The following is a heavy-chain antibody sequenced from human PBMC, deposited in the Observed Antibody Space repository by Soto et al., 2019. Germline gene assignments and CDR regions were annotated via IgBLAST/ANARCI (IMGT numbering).Heavy chain of an antibody. CDR2: IYYSGST. CDR3: ARDLEYDYGGNSDAFDI. J-gene: IGHJ3*02. V-gene: IGHV4-59*01. CDR1: GGSISSYY. Sequence: PSETLSLTCTVSGGSISSYYWSWIRQPPGKGLEWIGYIYYSGSTNYNPSLKSRVTISVDTSKNQFSLKLSSVTAADTAVYYCARDLEYDYGGNSDAFDIWGQGTMVT. D-gene: IGHD4-17*01.